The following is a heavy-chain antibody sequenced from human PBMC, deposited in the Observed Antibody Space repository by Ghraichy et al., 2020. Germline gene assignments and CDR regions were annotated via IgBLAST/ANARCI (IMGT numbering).Heavy chain of an antibody. CDR1: GFSLSTSGVG. CDR2: VYWNGDK. CDR3: AHVEYGTSATDYFYYGMDV. Sequence: SGPTLVKPTQTLTLTCAFSGFSLSTSGVGVGWIRQPPGKALEWLALVYWNGDKLYSASLKSRVTITKDTSKNQVVLTMTNLDPVDTATYYCAHVEYGTSATDYFYYGMDVWGQGTTVTLSS. V-gene: IGHV2-5*01. J-gene: IGHJ6*02. D-gene: IGHD6-6*01.